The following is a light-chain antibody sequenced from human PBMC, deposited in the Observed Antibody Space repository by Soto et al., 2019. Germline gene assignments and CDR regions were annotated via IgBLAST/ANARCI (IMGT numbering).Light chain of an antibody. CDR2: SSS. CDR3: QQYGTLIT. CDR1: QWFSGRN. Sequence: EIVLTQSPATLSLSPGERVSLSCGASQWFSGRNLAWYQQKPGQSPRLLIYSSSIRASGVPDRFRGSGSGTDESRTITRLEPEDFAVYYCQQYGTLITFGQGTRLETK. J-gene: IGKJ5*01. V-gene: IGKV3-20*01.